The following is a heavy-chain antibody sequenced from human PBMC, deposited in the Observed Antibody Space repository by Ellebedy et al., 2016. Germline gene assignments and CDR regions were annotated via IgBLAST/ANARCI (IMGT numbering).Heavy chain of an antibody. CDR2: IYYSGST. D-gene: IGHD2-15*01. CDR1: GGSISSYY. V-gene: IGHV4-59*08. Sequence: SETLSLTCTVSGGSISSYYWSWIRQPPGKGLEWIGYIYYSGSTNYNPSLKSRVTISVDTSKNQFSLKLSSVTAADTAVYYCASADIRQTPHNWFDPWGQGTLVTVSS. CDR3: ASADIRQTPHNWFDP. J-gene: IGHJ5*02.